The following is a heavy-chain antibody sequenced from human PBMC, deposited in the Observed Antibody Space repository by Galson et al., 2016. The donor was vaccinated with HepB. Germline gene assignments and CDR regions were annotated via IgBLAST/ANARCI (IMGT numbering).Heavy chain of an antibody. Sequence: SLRLSCAASGFTVFNNYMSWVHQAPGKGLEGVSVIYSGGTTNYADSVKGRFTISRDKSKNTLYLQMNSLRAEDTAVYYCATSPSVGYWGQGTLVTVSS. CDR1: GFTVFNNY. D-gene: IGHD6-13*01. J-gene: IGHJ4*02. V-gene: IGHV3-66*01. CDR3: ATSPSVGY. CDR2: IYSGGTT.